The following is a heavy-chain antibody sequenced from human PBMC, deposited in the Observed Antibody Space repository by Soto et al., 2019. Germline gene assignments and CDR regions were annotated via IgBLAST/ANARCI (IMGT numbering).Heavy chain of an antibody. J-gene: IGHJ4*02. Sequence: AESLTLSCTVSGGTISSYYLSWVRQPPGKGLEWIGYIYYSGSSNYSPSLESRGNISLDTSKNQSSLKLNSVTAADTAGDSGVRYYCTSTTGYYFDYWGQGTRVTVAS. D-gene: IGHD2-2*01. CDR1: GGTISSYY. CDR2: IYYSGSS. CDR3: VRYYCTSTTGYYFDY. V-gene: IGHV4-59*01.